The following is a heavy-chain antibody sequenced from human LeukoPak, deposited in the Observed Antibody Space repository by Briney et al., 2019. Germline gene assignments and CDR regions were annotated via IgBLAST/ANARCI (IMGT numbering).Heavy chain of an antibody. D-gene: IGHD1-14*01. V-gene: IGHV4-59*01. CDR1: GGSISSYY. CDR3: ARDRSYNGIPNAFDI. J-gene: IGHJ3*02. CDR2: IYYSGST. Sequence: SGTLSLTCTVSGGSISSYYWSWVRQPPGEGLEWIGDIYYSGSTNYNPSLKSRVTISVDTSKNQFSLKLSSVTAADTAVYYCARDRSYNGIPNAFDIWGQGTMVTVSS.